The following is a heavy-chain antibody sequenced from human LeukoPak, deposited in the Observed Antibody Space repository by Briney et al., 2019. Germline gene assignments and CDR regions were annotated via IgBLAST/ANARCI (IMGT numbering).Heavy chain of an antibody. V-gene: IGHV3-30*18. CDR2: ISYDGSNK. D-gene: IGHD3-22*01. CDR3: AKEGPALYYYDSSGSYGGSWFDP. CDR1: RFTFSSYG. Sequence: GGSLRLSCAASRFTFSSYGMHWVRQAPGKGLEWVAVISYDGSNKYYADSVKGRFTISRDNSKNTLYLQMNSLRAEDTAVYYCAKEGPALYYYDSSGSYGGSWFDPWGQGTLVTVSS. J-gene: IGHJ5*02.